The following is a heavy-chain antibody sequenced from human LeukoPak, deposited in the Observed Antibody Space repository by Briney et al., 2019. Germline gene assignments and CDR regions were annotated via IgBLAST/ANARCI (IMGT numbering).Heavy chain of an antibody. CDR3: ARDGGSGPAEYFQH. CDR2: IYSGGSGGST. D-gene: IGHD2-15*01. Sequence: GGSLRLSCAASGFTVSSNYMSWVRQAPGKGLEWVSVIYSGGSGGSTYYADSVKGRFTISRDNSKNTLYLQMNSLRAEGTAVYYCARDGGSGPAEYFQHWGQGTLVTVSS. V-gene: IGHV3-66*02. J-gene: IGHJ1*01. CDR1: GFTVSSNY.